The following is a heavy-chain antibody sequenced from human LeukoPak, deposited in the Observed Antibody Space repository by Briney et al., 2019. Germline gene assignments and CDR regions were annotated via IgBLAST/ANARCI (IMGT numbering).Heavy chain of an antibody. CDR1: GYTFTGYY. CDR3: ARDPGSIFGVVPQYYYYGMDV. D-gene: IGHD3-3*01. Sequence: GASVTVSCKASGYTFTGYYMHWVRQAPGQGLEWMERINPNSGGTNYAQKFQGRVTITRETSISTAYMELSRLRSDDTAVYYCARDPGSIFGVVPQYYYYGMDVRGQGTTVTVSS. J-gene: IGHJ6*02. CDR2: INPNSGGT. V-gene: IGHV1-2*06.